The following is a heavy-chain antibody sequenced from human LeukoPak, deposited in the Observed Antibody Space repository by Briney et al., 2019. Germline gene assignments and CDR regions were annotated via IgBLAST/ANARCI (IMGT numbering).Heavy chain of an antibody. CDR1: GFTFSSYA. CDR3: AKSVVLVPPEDAFDI. D-gene: IGHD2-2*01. CDR2: ISGSGGST. Sequence: GGSLRLSCAASGFTFSSYAMSWVRQAPGKGLEWVSAISGSGGSTYYADSVKGRFTISRDNSKNTLYLQMNSLRVEDTAVYSCAKSVVLVPPEDAFDIWGQGTMVTVSS. V-gene: IGHV3-23*01. J-gene: IGHJ3*02.